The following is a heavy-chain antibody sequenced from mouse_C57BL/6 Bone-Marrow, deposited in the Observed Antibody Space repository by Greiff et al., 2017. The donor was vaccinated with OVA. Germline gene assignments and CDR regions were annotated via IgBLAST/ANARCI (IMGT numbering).Heavy chain of an antibody. CDR2: IDPENGDT. J-gene: IGHJ4*01. CDR3: TLDDGYYDAMDY. CDR1: GFNIKDDY. V-gene: IGHV14-4*01. D-gene: IGHD2-3*01. Sequence: DVHLVESGAELVRPGASVKLSCTASGFNIKDDYMHWVKQRPEQGLEWIGWIDPENGDTEYASKFQGKATITADTSSNTAYLQLSSLTSEDTAVYYCTLDDGYYDAMDYWGQGTSVTVSS.